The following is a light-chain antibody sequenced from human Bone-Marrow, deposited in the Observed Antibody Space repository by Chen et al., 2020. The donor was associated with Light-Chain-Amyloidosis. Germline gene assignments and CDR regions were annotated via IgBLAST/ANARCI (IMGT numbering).Light chain of an antibody. CDR2: GSS. J-gene: IGKJ4*01. V-gene: IGKV3-20*01. CDR1: QTISSNY. Sequence: EIVLTHSPGTLSLSPGEGVNLSCRASQTISSNYLTWYQEKFGQAPRLLIYGSSSRANGIPDRCTGSGSGTDFTLTINRLEPEDFAMYYCQQYGTSPHTFGGGTKVDIK. CDR3: QQYGTSPHT.